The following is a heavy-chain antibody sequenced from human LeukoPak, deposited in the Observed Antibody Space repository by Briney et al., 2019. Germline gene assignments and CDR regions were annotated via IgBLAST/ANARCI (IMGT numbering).Heavy chain of an antibody. Sequence: ASVKVSCKASGYTFTSYGISLVRQAPGQGLEWMGWISAYNGNTNYAQKLQGRVTMTTDTSTSTAYMELRSLRSDDTAVYYCARPYYDSSAPPYDHWGQGTLVTVSS. D-gene: IGHD3-22*01. J-gene: IGHJ4*02. CDR3: ARPYYDSSAPPYDH. CDR1: GYTFTSYG. V-gene: IGHV1-18*01. CDR2: ISAYNGNT.